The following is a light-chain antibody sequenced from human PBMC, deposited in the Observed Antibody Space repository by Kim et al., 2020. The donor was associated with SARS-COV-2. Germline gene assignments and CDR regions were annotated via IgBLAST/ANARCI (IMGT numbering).Light chain of an antibody. CDR1: QSISAW. CDR2: DAS. CDR3: QEYNGYWT. J-gene: IGKJ1*01. Sequence: DIQMTQSPSTLSASVGDRVTIACRASQSISAWLAWYQQKPGKAPKLLIYDASTLESGVPSRFSGSGSGTDFTLTISSLQLDDSATYYCQEYNGYWTFGQGTKVDIK. V-gene: IGKV1-5*01.